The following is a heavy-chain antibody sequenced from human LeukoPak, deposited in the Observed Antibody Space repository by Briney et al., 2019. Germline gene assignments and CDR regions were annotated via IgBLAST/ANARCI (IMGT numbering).Heavy chain of an antibody. CDR1: GYTFTGYY. CDR3: ARDAYGDYNWFDP. V-gene: IGHV1-2*02. J-gene: IGHJ5*02. CDR2: IRPDSGGT. D-gene: IGHD4-17*01. Sequence: GASVKVSCKASGYTFTGYYMHWVRQAPGQGLEWMGWIRPDSGGTNYEQKFQGRVTMTRDTSIRTAYMELSRLTSDDTAVYYCARDAYGDYNWFDPWGQGTLVTVSS.